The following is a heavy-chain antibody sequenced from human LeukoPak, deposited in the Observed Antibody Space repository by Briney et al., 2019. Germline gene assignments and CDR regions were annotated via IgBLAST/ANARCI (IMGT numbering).Heavy chain of an antibody. J-gene: IGHJ4*02. CDR2: INWNGGST. CDR3: ARSTHIYSNPYYFDY. D-gene: IGHD4-11*01. V-gene: IGHV3-20*04. Sequence: GGSLRLSCAASGFTFDDYGMGWVRQAPGKGLEWVSGINWNGGSTGYADSVKGRFTISRDNAKSSLYLQMNSLRAEDTALYYCARSTHIYSNPYYFDYWGQGALVTVSS. CDR1: GFTFDDYG.